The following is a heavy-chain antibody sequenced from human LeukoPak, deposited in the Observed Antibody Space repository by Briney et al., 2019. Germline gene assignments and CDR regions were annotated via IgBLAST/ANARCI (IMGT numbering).Heavy chain of an antibody. V-gene: IGHV1-46*01. J-gene: IGHJ4*02. D-gene: IGHD5/OR15-5a*01. CDR1: GYTFTTYY. CDR3: ARGGSTRKENYFDY. CDR2: MNPSGGST. Sequence: ASVKVSCKASGYTFTTYYMYWVRQAPGQGLEWMGIMNPSGGSTSYAQKFQGRVTMTGDMSTSTVYMELSSLRSEDTAVYYCARGGSTRKENYFDYWGQGTLVTVSS.